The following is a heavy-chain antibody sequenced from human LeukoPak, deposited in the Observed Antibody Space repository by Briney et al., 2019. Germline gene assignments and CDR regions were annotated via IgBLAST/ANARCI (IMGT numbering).Heavy chain of an antibody. V-gene: IGHV3-21*01. J-gene: IGHJ4*02. CDR3: AREVSEGFDF. D-gene: IGHD3-22*01. CDR2: FCTRSTSI. Sequence: GGSLRLSCTASGFTFSGYSMNWIRQAPGKGLEWVSSFCTRSTSIYHAGSVKGRFAISRDNAKNSLYLQMNSLRAEDTALYYCAREVSEGFDFWGQGTLATVSS. CDR1: GFTFSGYS.